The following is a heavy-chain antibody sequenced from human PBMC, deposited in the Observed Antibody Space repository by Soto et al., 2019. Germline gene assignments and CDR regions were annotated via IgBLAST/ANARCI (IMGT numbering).Heavy chain of an antibody. CDR2: ISSSSSYI. Sequence: GSLRLSCAASGFTFSSYSMNWVRQAPGKGLEWVSSISSSSSYIYYADSVKGRFTISRDNAKNSLYLQMNSLRAEDTAVYYCARDPTPYSSSWYGGGMDVWGQGTTVTVSS. CDR3: ARDPTPYSSSWYGGGMDV. D-gene: IGHD6-13*01. V-gene: IGHV3-21*01. J-gene: IGHJ6*02. CDR1: GFTFSSYS.